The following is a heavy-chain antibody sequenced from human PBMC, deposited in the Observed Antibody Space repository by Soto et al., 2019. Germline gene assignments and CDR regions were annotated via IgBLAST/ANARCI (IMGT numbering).Heavy chain of an antibody. CDR1: GFTFSSYW. Sequence: EVQLVESGGGLVQPGGSLRLSCAASGFTFSSYWMHWVRQAPGKGLVWVSRINSDGSSTSYADSVKGRFTISRDNAKNTLYLQMNRLRAEDTAVYYCAVAVAGPTAIGYWGQGTLVPVSS. V-gene: IGHV3-74*01. J-gene: IGHJ4*02. D-gene: IGHD6-19*01. CDR2: INSDGSST. CDR3: AVAVAGPTAIGY.